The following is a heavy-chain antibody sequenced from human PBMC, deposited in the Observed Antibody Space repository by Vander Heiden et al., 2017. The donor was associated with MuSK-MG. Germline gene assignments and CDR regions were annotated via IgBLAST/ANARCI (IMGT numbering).Heavy chain of an antibody. J-gene: IGHJ4*01. CDR3: ARGFSEGDYVSGSYYFDY. V-gene: IGHV3-66*02. D-gene: IGHD3-10*01. CDR2: IHSGGST. Sequence: EVQLVESGGGLVQPGGSLRLSCAASGLSVSSNYMGWVRQAPGKGLGWVSVIHSGGSTFYAASVKGRFTISRDNSKNTLYLQINSLRAEDTALYYCARGFSEGDYVSGSYYFDYWGHGSLVDVSS. CDR1: GLSVSSNY.